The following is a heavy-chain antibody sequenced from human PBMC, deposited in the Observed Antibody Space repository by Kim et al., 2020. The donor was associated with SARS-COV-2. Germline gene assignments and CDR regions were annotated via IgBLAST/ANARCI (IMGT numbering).Heavy chain of an antibody. J-gene: IGHJ6*02. Sequence: GESLKISCKGSGYSFTSYWIGWVRQMPGKGLEWMGIIYPGDSDTRYSPSFQGQVTISADKSISTAYLQWSSLKASDTAMYYCARHGYSSGWSHTPWNYYYGMDVWGQGTTVTVSS. CDR1: GYSFTSYW. CDR2: IYPGDSDT. CDR3: ARHGYSSGWSHTPWNYYYGMDV. V-gene: IGHV5-51*01. D-gene: IGHD6-19*01.